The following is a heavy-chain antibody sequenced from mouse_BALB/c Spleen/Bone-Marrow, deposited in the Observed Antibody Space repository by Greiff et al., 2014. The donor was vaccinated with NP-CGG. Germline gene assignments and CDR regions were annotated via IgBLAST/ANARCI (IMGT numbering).Heavy chain of an antibody. Sequence: VHVKQSGPELVKPGASVKISCKTSGYTFTEYTMHWVKQSHGKSLEWIGGINPNNGGTSYNHKFKGKATLTVDKSSSTAYMELRSLTSEDSAVYYCARKRGLRAWFAYWGQGTLVTVSA. J-gene: IGHJ3*01. D-gene: IGHD2-2*01. CDR2: INPNNGGT. CDR1: GYTFTEYT. V-gene: IGHV1-18*01. CDR3: ARKRGLRAWFAY.